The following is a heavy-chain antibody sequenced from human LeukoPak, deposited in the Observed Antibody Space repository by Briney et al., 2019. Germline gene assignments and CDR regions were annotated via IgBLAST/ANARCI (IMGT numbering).Heavy chain of an antibody. CDR1: GFTFTSYW. CDR2: ITSDGSST. V-gene: IGHV3-74*01. Sequence: QPGGSLRLSCAASGFTFTSYWMHWVRQVPGKGLVWVSRITSDGSSTSYAGSVKGRFTISRDNAKNTLYLQMNSLRPEDTAVYYCASGDGHGFDIWGQGTMVTGSS. CDR3: ASGDGHGFDI. D-gene: IGHD5-24*01. J-gene: IGHJ3*02.